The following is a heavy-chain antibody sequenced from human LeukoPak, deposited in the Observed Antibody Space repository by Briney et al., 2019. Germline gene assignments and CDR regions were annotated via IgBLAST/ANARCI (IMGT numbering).Heavy chain of an antibody. Sequence: GGSLRLSCAASGFTFSSYAMSWGGQAPGKGLDWVSGISGSDGSTYYADSVKGRFTISRDNSKNTLYLQMNSLRAEDTAVYYCAKERSGIPAAANYWGQGTLVTVSS. J-gene: IGHJ4*02. CDR3: AKERSGIPAAANY. D-gene: IGHD6-13*01. CDR2: ISGSDGST. V-gene: IGHV3-23*01. CDR1: GFTFSSYA.